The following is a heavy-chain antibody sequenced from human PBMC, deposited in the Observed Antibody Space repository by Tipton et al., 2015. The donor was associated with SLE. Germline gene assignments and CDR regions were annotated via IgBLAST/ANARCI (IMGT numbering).Heavy chain of an antibody. J-gene: IGHJ4*01. CDR2: MSSDGNNK. Sequence: SLRLSCAASGFTFNTYTMHWVRQAPGKGLEWVAVMSSDGNNKYYADSVKGRFTISRDNSKNTLSLQMNSLRDEDMAMYYCARAYSSGWSLPFDYWGQGTPVTVSS. CDR1: GFTFNTYT. D-gene: IGHD6-19*01. V-gene: IGHV3-30*19. CDR3: ARAYSSGWSLPFDY.